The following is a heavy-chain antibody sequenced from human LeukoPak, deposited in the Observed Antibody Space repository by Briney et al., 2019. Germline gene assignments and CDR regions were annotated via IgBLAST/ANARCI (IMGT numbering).Heavy chain of an antibody. CDR3: ARGTYYYGSGSYLNWFDP. CDR2: IYHSGST. J-gene: IGHJ5*02. CDR1: GGSFSGYY. D-gene: IGHD3-10*01. V-gene: IGHV4-34*01. Sequence: SEILSLTCAVYGGSFSGYYWSWIRQPPGKGLEWIGSIYHSGSTYYNPSLKSRVTISVDTSKNQFSLKLSSVTAADTAVYYCARGTYYYGSGSYLNWFDPWGQGTLVTVSS.